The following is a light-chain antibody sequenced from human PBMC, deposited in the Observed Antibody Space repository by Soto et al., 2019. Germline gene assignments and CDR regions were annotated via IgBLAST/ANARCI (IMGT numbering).Light chain of an antibody. CDR1: QTVRSGY. Sequence: VLTQSPGTLSLSPGERASLSCRTSQTVRSGYLAWYQQKPGQAPRLLIYGGSNRATGIPDRFSGSGSATDFTLTISRLEPEDSAVYYCQQYDNSPMSTFGQGTKLEIK. CDR2: GGS. V-gene: IGKV3-20*01. J-gene: IGKJ2*01. CDR3: QQYDNSPMST.